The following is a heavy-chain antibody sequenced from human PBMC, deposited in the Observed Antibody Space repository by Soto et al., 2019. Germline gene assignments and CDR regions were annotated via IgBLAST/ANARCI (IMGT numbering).Heavy chain of an antibody. Sequence: QVQLVESGGGVVQPGRSLRLSCAASGFTFSSYGMHWVRQAPGKGLEWVAGIWYDGSNKYYADSVKGRFTISRDNSKNTLYLQMNSLRAEDTAVYYCARDQLYSSSWSEYWGQGTLVTVSS. CDR1: GFTFSSYG. CDR3: ARDQLYSSSWSEY. CDR2: IWYDGSNK. J-gene: IGHJ4*02. V-gene: IGHV3-33*01. D-gene: IGHD6-13*01.